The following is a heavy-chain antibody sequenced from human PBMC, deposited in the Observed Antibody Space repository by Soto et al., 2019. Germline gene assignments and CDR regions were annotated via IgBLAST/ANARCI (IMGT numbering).Heavy chain of an antibody. D-gene: IGHD3-22*01. Sequence: QVQLVQSGAEVKKPGSSVKVSCKASGGIFNKYAFSWVRQSPGQRLEWMGGIIPIFGTTNYAQKFEGRVTISADESTSTSFMELNSLRSEDTAIYYCARVVIGYSDSPGYYGLDFWGQGTLVTVSS. J-gene: IGHJ4*02. CDR3: ARVVIGYSDSPGYYGLDF. CDR2: IIPIFGTT. V-gene: IGHV1-69*01. CDR1: GGIFNKYA.